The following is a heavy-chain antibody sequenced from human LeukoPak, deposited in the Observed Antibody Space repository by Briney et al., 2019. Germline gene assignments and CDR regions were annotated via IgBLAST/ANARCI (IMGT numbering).Heavy chain of an antibody. CDR3: ARVMTPYGSGSPRGLRY. J-gene: IGHJ4*02. Sequence: GGSLRLSCAASGFTFSGYGMHWVRQAPGKGLEWVAVIWYDGSNKYYAESVKGRFTISRDNSENTLYLQMNSLRAEDTAVYHCARVMTPYGSGSPRGLRYWGQGTLVTVSS. D-gene: IGHD3-10*01. V-gene: IGHV3-33*01. CDR1: GFTFSGYG. CDR2: IWYDGSNK.